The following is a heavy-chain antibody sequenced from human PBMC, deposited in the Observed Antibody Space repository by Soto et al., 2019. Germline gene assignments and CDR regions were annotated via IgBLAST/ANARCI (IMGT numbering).Heavy chain of an antibody. V-gene: IGHV3-15*07. CDR2: IKSKTDGGTT. Sequence: PGGSLRLSCAASGVTFSNAWMNWVRQAPGKGLEWVGRIKSKTDGGTTDYAAPVKGRFTISRDDSKNTLYLQMNSLKTEDTAVYYCTATLAGGLYYYYGMDVWGQGTTVTV. CDR1: GVTFSNAW. CDR3: TATLAGGLYYYYGMDV. D-gene: IGHD3-3*02. J-gene: IGHJ6*02.